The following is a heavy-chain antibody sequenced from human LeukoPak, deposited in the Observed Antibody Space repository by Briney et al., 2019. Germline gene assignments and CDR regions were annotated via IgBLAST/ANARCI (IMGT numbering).Heavy chain of an antibody. D-gene: IGHD1-20*01. CDR3: ARDQRITGTTGY. CDR2: ISAYNGNT. V-gene: IGHV1-18*01. Sequence: GASVKVSCKASGYTFTSYGISWVRQAPGQGLEGMGWISAYNGNTNYVQKLQGRVTMTTDTSTSTAYMELRSLRSDDTAVYYCARDQRITGTTGYWGQGTLVTVSS. CDR1: GYTFTSYG. J-gene: IGHJ4*02.